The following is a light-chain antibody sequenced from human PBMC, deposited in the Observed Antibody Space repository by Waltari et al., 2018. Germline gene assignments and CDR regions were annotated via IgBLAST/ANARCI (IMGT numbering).Light chain of an antibody. CDR3: SSYGSINTWL. CDR2: EVT. CDR1: SSDVGSYNI. V-gene: IGLV2-23*02. J-gene: IGLJ3*02. Sequence: QSALTQAASVSGSPGQSITIPCTATSSDVGSYNIFSWYQQHPGKAPKLIISEVTKRPSGVSNRFSGSKSGNTASLTISGLQAEDEADYFCSSYGSINTWLFGGGTKLTVL.